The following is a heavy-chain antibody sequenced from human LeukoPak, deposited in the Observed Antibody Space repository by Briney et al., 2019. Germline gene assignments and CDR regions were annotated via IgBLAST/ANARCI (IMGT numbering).Heavy chain of an antibody. Sequence: ASVKVSCKASGYTFTSYGISWVRQAPGQGLEWMGWISAYNGNTNYAQKLQGRVTMTTDTSTSTAYMELRSLRSDDTAVYYCARPSTEVIHRGYYMDVWDKGIAVTVSS. CDR2: ISAYNGNT. V-gene: IGHV1-18*01. CDR3: ARPSTEVIHRGYYMDV. CDR1: GYTFTSYG. D-gene: IGHD3-22*01. J-gene: IGHJ6*03.